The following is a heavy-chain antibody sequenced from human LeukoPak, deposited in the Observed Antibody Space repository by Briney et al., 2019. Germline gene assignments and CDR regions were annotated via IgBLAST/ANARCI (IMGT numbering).Heavy chain of an antibody. CDR1: GYTFSSYA. V-gene: IGHV1-69*13. Sequence: ASVKVSCKASGYTFSSYAISWVRQAPGQGLEWMGGIIPIFGTANYAQKFQGRVTITADESTSTAYMELSSLRSEDTAVYYCARAEMATTYYIDYWGQGTLVTVSS. D-gene: IGHD5-24*01. J-gene: IGHJ4*02. CDR3: ARAEMATTYYIDY. CDR2: IIPIFGTA.